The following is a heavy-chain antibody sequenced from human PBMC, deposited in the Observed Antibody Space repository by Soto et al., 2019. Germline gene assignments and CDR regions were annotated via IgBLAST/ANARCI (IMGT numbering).Heavy chain of an antibody. CDR3: ATPPAGYYDSGMDV. Sequence: QVQLVQSGAEVKKPGSSVKVSCKASGGTFSSYDISWVRQAPGQGLEWMGGILRIFGTADHAQKFPGRVTITADESTRTAYMELRSLRSEDTAVYYFATPPAGYYDSGMDVWGQGTTVTVSS. CDR1: GGTFSSYD. CDR2: ILRIFGTA. V-gene: IGHV1-69*12. J-gene: IGHJ6*02.